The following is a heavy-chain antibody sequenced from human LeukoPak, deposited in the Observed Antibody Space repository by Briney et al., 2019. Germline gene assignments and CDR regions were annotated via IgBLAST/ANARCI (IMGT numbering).Heavy chain of an antibody. CDR1: GFTFSSYA. J-gene: IGHJ4*02. V-gene: IGHV3-30-3*01. CDR3: AKAPGTTVTRGFDY. CDR2: ISYDGSNK. Sequence: QPGGSLRLSCAASGFTFSSYAMHWVRQAPGKGLEWVAVISYDGSNKYYADSVKGRFTISRDISKNTLYLQMNSLRAEDTAVYYCAKAPGTTVTRGFDYWGQGTLVTVSS. D-gene: IGHD4-17*01.